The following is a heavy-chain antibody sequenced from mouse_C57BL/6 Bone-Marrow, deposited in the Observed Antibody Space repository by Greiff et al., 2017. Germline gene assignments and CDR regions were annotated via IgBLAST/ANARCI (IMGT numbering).Heavy chain of an antibody. CDR1: GYTFTSYW. CDR3: ATGNPRTN. CDR2: IDPSDSYT. Sequence: QVQLQQPGAELVRPGTSVKLSCKASGYTFTSYWMHWVKQRPGQGLEWIGVIDPSDSYTNYNQKFKGKATLTVDTSSSTAYMQLSSQTSEDSAVYYCATGNPRTNWGQGTTLTVSS. V-gene: IGHV1-59*01. J-gene: IGHJ2*01. D-gene: IGHD3-1*01.